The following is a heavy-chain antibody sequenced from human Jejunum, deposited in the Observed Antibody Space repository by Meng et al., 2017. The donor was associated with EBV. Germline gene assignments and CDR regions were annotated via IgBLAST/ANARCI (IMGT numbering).Heavy chain of an antibody. D-gene: IGHD4-11*01. CDR1: GFTFSIYA. J-gene: IGHJ4*02. CDR2: INDVGINT. CDR3: AKRVTTVVTWAFDS. V-gene: IGHV3-23*03. Sequence: EVQLLASGGGLVQPGGSLRLSCAASGFTFSIYAMIWVRQAPGKGLEWLSVINDVGINTHYADSVKGRFTVSRDNSKNTLYLQMNSLRAEDTAVYYCAKRVTTVVTWAFDSWGQGTLGTVSS.